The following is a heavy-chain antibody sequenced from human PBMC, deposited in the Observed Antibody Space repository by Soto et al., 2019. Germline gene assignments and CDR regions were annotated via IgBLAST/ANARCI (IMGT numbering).Heavy chain of an antibody. V-gene: IGHV4-39*01. CDR3: ARRERYYGSPGWFDP. D-gene: IGHD3-10*01. CDR1: CGSIISFTYY. J-gene: IGHJ5*02. CDR2: VYYNENT. Sequence: SETLSLTCSFSCGSIISFTYYWGWIRQPPGKGLEWIGTVYYNENTYYNPSLKSRVTITVDTAKNQFSLNLRSVTAADTAMYFCARRERYYGSPGWFDPWGPGTLVTVSS.